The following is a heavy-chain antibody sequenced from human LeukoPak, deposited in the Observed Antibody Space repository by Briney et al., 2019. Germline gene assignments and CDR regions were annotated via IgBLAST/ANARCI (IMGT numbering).Heavy chain of an antibody. Sequence: SETLSLTCTVSGGSISDYYWSWTRQPAAKGLEWIGRIYTSGSTNYNPSLKSRVTLSVDTSKNQFSLKLSTVTAADTAVYYCAREFAKAFDYWGQGTLVTVSS. CDR2: IYTSGST. J-gene: IGHJ4*02. CDR3: AREFAKAFDY. CDR1: GGSISDYY. V-gene: IGHV4-4*07. D-gene: IGHD2-21*01.